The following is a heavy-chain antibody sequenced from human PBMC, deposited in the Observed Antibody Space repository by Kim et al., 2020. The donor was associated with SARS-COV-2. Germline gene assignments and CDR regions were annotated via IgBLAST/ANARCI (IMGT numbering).Heavy chain of an antibody. CDR2: IYSGGST. D-gene: IGHD6-13*01. CDR3: ARVPPAAGNSLYY. Sequence: GGSLRLSCAASGFTVSSNYMSWVRQAPGKGLEWVSVIYSGGSTYYADSVKGRFTISRDNSKNTLYLQMNSLRAEDTAVYYCARVPPAAGNSLYYWGQGTLVTVSS. V-gene: IGHV3-53*01. J-gene: IGHJ4*02. CDR1: GFTVSSNY.